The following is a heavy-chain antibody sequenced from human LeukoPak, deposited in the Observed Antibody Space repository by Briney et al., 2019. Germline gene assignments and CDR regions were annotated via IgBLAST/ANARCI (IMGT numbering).Heavy chain of an antibody. CDR3: ARDSGTVSDAFDI. D-gene: IGHD4-11*01. CDR1: GGSISSNY. V-gene: IGHV4-59*12. CDR2: IHYRGST. J-gene: IGHJ3*02. Sequence: SETLSLTCSVSGGSISSNYWNWIRQPPGKGLEWIGYIHYRGSTNYNPSLKSRVTISIDTSKNQFSLKLTSVTAADTAVYFCARDSGTVSDAFDIWGQGTMVTVSS.